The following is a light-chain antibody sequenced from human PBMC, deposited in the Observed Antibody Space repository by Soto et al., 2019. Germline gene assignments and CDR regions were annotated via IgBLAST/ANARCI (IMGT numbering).Light chain of an antibody. J-gene: IGKJ4*01. Sequence: EIVLTQSPATLSLSPGERATLSCRASQSVSSYLAWYQQKPGQAPRLLIDDASNRATGIPARFSGSGSGTDFTLTISSLEPEDFAVYYCQQRSNWLTFGGGNKVEIK. CDR3: QQRSNWLT. CDR1: QSVSSY. CDR2: DAS. V-gene: IGKV3-11*01.